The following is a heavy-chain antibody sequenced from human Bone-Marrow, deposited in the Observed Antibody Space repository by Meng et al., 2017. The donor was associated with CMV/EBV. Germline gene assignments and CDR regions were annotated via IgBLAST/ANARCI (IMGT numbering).Heavy chain of an antibody. V-gene: IGHV4-34*01. CDR3: ARLVGGITIFGVVIHNWFDP. J-gene: IGHJ5*02. D-gene: IGHD3-3*01. CDR2: INHSGST. Sequence: SFSGYYWRWIRQPPGKGLEWIGEINHSGSTNYNPSLKSRVTISVDTSKNQFSLKLSSVTAADTAVYYCARLVGGITIFGVVIHNWFDPWGQGTLVTVSS. CDR1: SFSGYY.